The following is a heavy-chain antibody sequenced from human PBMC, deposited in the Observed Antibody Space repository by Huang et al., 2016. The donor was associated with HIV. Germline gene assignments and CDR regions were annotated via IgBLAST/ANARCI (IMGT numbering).Heavy chain of an antibody. CDR1: GFTFSSYW. V-gene: IGHV3-74*01. D-gene: IGHD3-22*01. J-gene: IGHJ4*02. CDR3: VRDPRIQSWLNYFDY. CDR2: INSDGSSS. Sequence: EVQLVESGGGLVQPGGSLRLSCAASGFTFSSYWMHWVRQAPGKGLVWVSRINSDGSSSGYADSVKGRFTISRGNAKNTLYLQMNSLRAEDTAVYYCVRDPRIQSWLNYFDYWGQGTLVSVSS.